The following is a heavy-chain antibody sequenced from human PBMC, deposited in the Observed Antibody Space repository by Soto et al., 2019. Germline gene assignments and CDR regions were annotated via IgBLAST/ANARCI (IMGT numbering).Heavy chain of an antibody. V-gene: IGHV4-31*03. D-gene: IGHD6-6*01. CDR3: ARYSSSVYYFDY. J-gene: IGHJ4*02. Sequence: SETLSLTCTVSGGSISSGGYYWSWIRQHPGKGLEWIGYIYYSGSTYYNPSLKSRVTISVDTSKNQFSLKLSSVTAADTAVYYCARYSSSVYYFDYWGQGTLVTV. CDR2: IYYSGST. CDR1: GGSISSGGYY.